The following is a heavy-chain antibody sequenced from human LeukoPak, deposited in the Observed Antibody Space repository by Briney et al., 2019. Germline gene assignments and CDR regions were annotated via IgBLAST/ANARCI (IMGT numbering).Heavy chain of an antibody. CDR3: ARDDDILTGYYQLDY. CDR2: ISSSSNII. J-gene: IGHJ4*02. D-gene: IGHD3-9*01. V-gene: IGHV3-48*01. CDR1: GFTFSSYS. Sequence: GGSLRLSCAASGFTFSSYSMNWVRRAPGKGLEWVSYISSSSNIISYADSVKGRFTISRDNAKNSLYLQMNSLRAEDTAVYYCARDDDILTGYYQLDYWGQGTLVTVSS.